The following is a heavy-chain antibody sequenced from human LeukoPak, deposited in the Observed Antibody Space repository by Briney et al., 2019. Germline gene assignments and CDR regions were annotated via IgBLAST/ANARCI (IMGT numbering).Heavy chain of an antibody. CDR3: GRAGGYAVGGGDHYFDY. D-gene: IGHD3-10*01. J-gene: IGHJ4*02. Sequence: WASVKVSCKASGYSFTNYAIHWVRQAPGQRLEWMGWINGGNGNTKYSQKFQGRVTIFSDTSATTAYMELSSLKSEDTAVYFCGRAGGYAVGGGDHYFDYWGQGTLVTVSS. CDR2: INGGNGNT. CDR1: GYSFTNYA. V-gene: IGHV1-3*01.